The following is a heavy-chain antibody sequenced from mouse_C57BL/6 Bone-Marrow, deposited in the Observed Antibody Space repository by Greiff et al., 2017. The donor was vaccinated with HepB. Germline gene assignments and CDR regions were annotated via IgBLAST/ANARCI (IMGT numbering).Heavy chain of an antibody. J-gene: IGHJ4*01. Sequence: VQLQQSGAELVRPGASVTLSCKASGYTFTDYEMHWVKQTPVHGLEWIGAIDPETGGTAYNQKFKGKAILTADKSSSTAYMELRSLTSEDSAFYYCTRWGYDGYYAMDYWGQGTSVTVSS. V-gene: IGHV1-15*01. CDR2: IDPETGGT. CDR1: GYTFTDYE. CDR3: TRWGYDGYYAMDY. D-gene: IGHD2-2*01.